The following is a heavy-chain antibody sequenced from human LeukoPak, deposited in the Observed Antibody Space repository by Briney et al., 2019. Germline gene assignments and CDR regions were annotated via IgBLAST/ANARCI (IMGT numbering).Heavy chain of an antibody. D-gene: IGHD5-24*01. J-gene: IGHJ3*02. Sequence: PGGSLRLSCAASGFTFSSYGMHWVRQAPCKGLEWVAFIRYDGSNKYYADSVKGRFTISRDNSKNTLYLQMNSLRAEDTAVYYCAKDVMATISAYAFDIWGQGTMVTVSS. CDR2: IRYDGSNK. CDR3: AKDVMATISAYAFDI. V-gene: IGHV3-30*02. CDR1: GFTFSSYG.